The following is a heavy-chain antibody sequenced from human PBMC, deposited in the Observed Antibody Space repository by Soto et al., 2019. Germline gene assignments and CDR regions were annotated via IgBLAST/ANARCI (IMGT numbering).Heavy chain of an antibody. Sequence: ASVKVSCKASGYTFTSYGISWVRQAPGQGLEWMGWISAYNGNTNYAQKLQGRVTVTTDTSTSTAYMELRSLRSDDTAVYYCARDVVVVPAANYGMDVWGQGTTVTVSS. CDR1: GYTFTSYG. J-gene: IGHJ6*02. V-gene: IGHV1-18*01. D-gene: IGHD2-2*01. CDR3: ARDVVVVPAANYGMDV. CDR2: ISAYNGNT.